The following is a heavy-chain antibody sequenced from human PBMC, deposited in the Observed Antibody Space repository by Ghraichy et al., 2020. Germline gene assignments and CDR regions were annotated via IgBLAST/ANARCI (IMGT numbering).Heavy chain of an antibody. V-gene: IGHV1-18*01. D-gene: IGHD6-13*01. Sequence: ASVKVSCKASGYTFTSYGISWVRQAPGQGLEWMGWISAYNGNTNYAQKLQGRVTMTTDTSTSTAYMELRSLRSDDTAVYYCARDSVAAAESYYGMDVWGQGTTATVSS. CDR2: ISAYNGNT. CDR1: GYTFTSYG. J-gene: IGHJ6*02. CDR3: ARDSVAAAESYYGMDV.